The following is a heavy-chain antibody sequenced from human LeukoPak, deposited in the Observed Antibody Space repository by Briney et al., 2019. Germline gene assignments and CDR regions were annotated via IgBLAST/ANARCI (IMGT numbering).Heavy chain of an antibody. CDR2: IWYDGSNK. Sequence: GGSLRLSCAASGFTFSSYGMHWVRKAPGKGLEWVAVIWYDGSNKYYADSVKGRFTISRDNSQNTLYLQGNNLRAEDTAVYCCARGRWDTGGLHGLDVWGQGTTVTVSS. CDR1: GFTFSSYG. D-gene: IGHD2-8*02. CDR3: ARGRWDTGGLHGLDV. J-gene: IGHJ6*02. V-gene: IGHV3-33*01.